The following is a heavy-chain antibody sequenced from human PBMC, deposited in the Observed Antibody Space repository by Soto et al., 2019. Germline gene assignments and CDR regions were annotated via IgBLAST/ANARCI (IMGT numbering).Heavy chain of an antibody. Sequence: KQSQTLSLTCAISGDSVSNNSAAWNWIRQSPSRGLEWLGRTYYRSKWYNDYAVSVKSRITINPDTSKNQFSLQLNSVTPEDTAVYYCARDFSGLGDLLDAFDIWGQGTMVTVSS. D-gene: IGHD3-16*01. J-gene: IGHJ3*02. CDR3: ARDFSGLGDLLDAFDI. V-gene: IGHV6-1*01. CDR2: TYYRSKWYN. CDR1: GDSVSNNSAA.